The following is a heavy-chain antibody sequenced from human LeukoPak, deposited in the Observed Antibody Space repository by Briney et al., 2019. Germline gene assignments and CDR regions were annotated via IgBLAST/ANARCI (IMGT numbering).Heavy chain of an antibody. CDR2: INHSGST. CDR3: ASSRDGSGYYSLLGY. D-gene: IGHD3-22*01. J-gene: IGHJ4*02. CDR1: GGSFSGYY. Sequence: SETLSLTCAVYGGSFSGYYWSWIRQPPGKGLEWIGEINHSGSTNYNPSLKSRVTISVDTSKNQFSLKLSSVTAADTAVYYCASSRDGSGYYSLLGYWGQGTLVTVSS. V-gene: IGHV4-34*01.